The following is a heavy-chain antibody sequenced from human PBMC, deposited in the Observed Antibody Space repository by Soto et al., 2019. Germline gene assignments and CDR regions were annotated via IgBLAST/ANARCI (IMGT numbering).Heavy chain of an antibody. Sequence: ASVKVSCKASGHTFTSSGISWVRQAPGQGLEWMGWISAYNGNTNYAQKLQGRVTMTTDTSTSTAYMELRSLRSDDTAVYYCARVDYYDSSGFLKFFDYWGQGTLVTVSS. D-gene: IGHD3-22*01. CDR2: ISAYNGNT. CDR1: GHTFTSSG. J-gene: IGHJ4*02. V-gene: IGHV1-18*01. CDR3: ARVDYYDSSGFLKFFDY.